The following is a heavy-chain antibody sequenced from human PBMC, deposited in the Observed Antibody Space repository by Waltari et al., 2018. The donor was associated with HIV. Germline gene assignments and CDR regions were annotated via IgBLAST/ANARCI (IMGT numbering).Heavy chain of an antibody. D-gene: IGHD1-26*01. CDR2: SYSGGST. CDR1: GLTVSSNF. CDR3: ARVRSTMGRFQGFDY. V-gene: IGHV3-53*02. Sequence: EVQLVETGGGLIQPGGSLRLSCAASGLTVSSNFMNWVRQAPGKGLEWVSLSYSGGSTYYADSVKGRFTISRDNSKNTLYLQMNSLRAEDTAVYYCARVRSTMGRFQGFDYWGQGTLVTV. J-gene: IGHJ4*02.